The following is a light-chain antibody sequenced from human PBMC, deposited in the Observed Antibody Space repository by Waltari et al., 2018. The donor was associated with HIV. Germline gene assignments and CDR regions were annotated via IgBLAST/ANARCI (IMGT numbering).Light chain of an antibody. CDR2: SSN. CDR1: SSNIGSNY. Sequence: QSVLTQPPSASGTPGQRVAISCSGSSSNIGSNYVYWYQQLPGTAPKVLIYSSNQRPSGFPDRFSGSKSGTSASLAISALRSEDEADYYCATWDDSLSGPVFGGGTKLTVL. CDR3: ATWDDSLSGPV. V-gene: IGLV1-47*02. J-gene: IGLJ3*02.